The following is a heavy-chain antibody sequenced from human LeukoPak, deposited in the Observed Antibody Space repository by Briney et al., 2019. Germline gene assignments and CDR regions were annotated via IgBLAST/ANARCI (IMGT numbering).Heavy chain of an antibody. J-gene: IGHJ4*02. Sequence: ASVTVSCTASGYTFTTSGISWVRQAPGQGLEWMGWISGYNGNTNYAQKLQDRVTMTTDTSTSTAYLEVRSLRSDDTAVYYCARLYDFRSGLCPHFDSWGQGTLVTVSS. CDR3: ARLYDFRSGLCPHFDS. D-gene: IGHD3-3*01. V-gene: IGHV1-18*01. CDR1: GYTFTTSG. CDR2: ISGYNGNT.